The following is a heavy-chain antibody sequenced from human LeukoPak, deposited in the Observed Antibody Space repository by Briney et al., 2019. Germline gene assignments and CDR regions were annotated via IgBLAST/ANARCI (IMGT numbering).Heavy chain of an antibody. CDR3: ARALFAGAFYGMDV. V-gene: IGHV3-33*01. CDR2: IWSDGSNK. Sequence: GGSLRLSCAASGFTFSNYGVHWVRQAPGKGLEWVAVIWSDGSNKYYADSVKGRFTISRDNSKNTLYLQMNSLRAEDTAVYYCARALFAGAFYGMDVWGQGTTATVSS. J-gene: IGHJ6*02. CDR1: GFTFSNYG. D-gene: IGHD3-10*01.